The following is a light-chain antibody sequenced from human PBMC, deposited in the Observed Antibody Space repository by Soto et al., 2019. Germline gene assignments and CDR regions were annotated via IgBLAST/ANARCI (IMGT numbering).Light chain of an antibody. V-gene: IGLV1-51*01. J-gene: IGLJ3*02. CDR1: SSNIGTNY. CDR2: DSS. Sequence: QSVLTQPPSVSAAPGQKVTISCSGSSSNIGTNYVSWYQQLPGRAPKLVIFDSSKRPSGIPDRFSGSKSGSSATLGVTGLQTGDEADYYCGTWDSDLSAEVFGGGTKLTVL. CDR3: GTWDSDLSAEV.